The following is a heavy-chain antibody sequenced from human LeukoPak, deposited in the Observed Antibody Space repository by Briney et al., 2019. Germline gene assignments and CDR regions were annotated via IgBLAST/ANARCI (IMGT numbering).Heavy chain of an antibody. V-gene: IGHV4-34*01. Sequence: SETLSLTCAVYGGSLSGYYWSWIRQPPGKGREWIGEINHSGSTNYNPSRKRRVTIPVDTSQIQFSLKLSSVTAAYTAVYYCARRENRAHCSSTSPCYYYYGMDVWGQRTTVSVSS. J-gene: IGHJ6*02. CDR3: ARRENRAHCSSTSPCYYYYGMDV. CDR1: GGSLSGYY. D-gene: IGHD2-2*01. CDR2: INHSGST.